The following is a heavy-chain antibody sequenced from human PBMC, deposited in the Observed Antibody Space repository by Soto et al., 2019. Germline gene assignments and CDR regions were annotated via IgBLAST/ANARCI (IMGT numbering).Heavy chain of an antibody. D-gene: IGHD1-26*01. J-gene: IGHJ4*02. V-gene: IGHV3-21*01. Sequence: GGSLRLSCAASGFTFSSYSMNWVRQAPGKGLEWVSSISSSSYIYYADSVKGRFTISRDNAKNSLYLQMNSLRAEDTAVYYCARGRGSYFAGDFDYWGQGTLVTVSS. CDR2: ISSSSYI. CDR1: GFTFSSYS. CDR3: ARGRGSYFAGDFDY.